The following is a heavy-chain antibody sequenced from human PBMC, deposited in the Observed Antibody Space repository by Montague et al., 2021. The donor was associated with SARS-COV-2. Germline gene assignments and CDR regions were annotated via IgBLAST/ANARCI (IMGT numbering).Heavy chain of an antibody. D-gene: IGHD1-7*01. CDR2: ISSSSTYT. Sequence: RVSCAASGFRFSDYYMSWIRQAPGKGPEWVSDISSSSTYTSSADSVKGRFTISRDNAKNSLYLHLNSLRAEDTAVYYCARGGGRYNWNYEGGFDLWGRGTLVTVSS. J-gene: IGHJ2*01. CDR3: ARGGGRYNWNYEGGFDL. CDR1: GFRFSDYY. V-gene: IGHV3-11*06.